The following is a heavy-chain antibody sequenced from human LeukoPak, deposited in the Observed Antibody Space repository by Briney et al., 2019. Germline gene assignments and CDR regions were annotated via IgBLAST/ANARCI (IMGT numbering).Heavy chain of an antibody. J-gene: IGHJ4*02. Sequence: PGGSLRLSCAASGFTFRSYSMDWVRQAPGKGLEWVSQISSGSNSINYADSVKGRFTISRDNAKNSLLLQMNSLRDEDTAVYYCARGPSNRHFDYWGQGTLVTVSS. D-gene: IGHD2/OR15-2a*01. CDR3: ARGPSNRHFDY. CDR1: GFTFRSYS. CDR2: ISSGSNSI. V-gene: IGHV3-48*02.